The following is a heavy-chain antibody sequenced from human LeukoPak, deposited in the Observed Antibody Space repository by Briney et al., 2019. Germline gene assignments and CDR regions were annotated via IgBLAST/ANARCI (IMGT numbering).Heavy chain of an antibody. CDR3: ARDTWALVGWNLGPRAFDI. CDR2: IFYSGST. V-gene: IGHV4-59*01. Sequence: SETLSLTCTVSGGSISSYYWSWIRQPPGKGLEWSGYIFYSGSTNYNPSLKSRVTISVDTSKNQFSLKLSSVTAADTAVYYCARDTWALVGWNLGPRAFDIWGQGTMVTVSS. J-gene: IGHJ3*02. D-gene: IGHD1-1*01. CDR1: GGSISSYY.